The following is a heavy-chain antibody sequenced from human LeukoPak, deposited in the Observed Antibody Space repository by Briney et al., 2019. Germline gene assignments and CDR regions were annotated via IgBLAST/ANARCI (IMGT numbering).Heavy chain of an antibody. D-gene: IGHD7-27*01. Sequence: PGGSLRLSCAASGLTFSVYAMTWVRHPPGKGLECVSVIIGSGRSTYYADSVKGRFTIYRDNSKNTLYLQMNSLRAEDTAVYYCAKGHSNCGTGFDYWGQGTLVTVSS. J-gene: IGHJ4*02. CDR1: GLTFSVYA. CDR2: IIGSGRST. CDR3: AKGHSNCGTGFDY. V-gene: IGHV3-23*01.